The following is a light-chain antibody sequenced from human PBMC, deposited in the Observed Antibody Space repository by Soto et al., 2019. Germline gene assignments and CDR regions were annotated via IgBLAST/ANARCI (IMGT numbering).Light chain of an antibody. J-gene: IGKJ3*01. Sequence: DIQMTQSPSTLSASVGDRVTITCRASQSISSWLAWYQQKPGKAPKLLIYDASSLESGVPSRFSGSGSGTEFTLTISSLQPDDFATYYCQQYNNWPPGATFGPGTKVEIK. CDR1: QSISSW. CDR3: QQYNNWPPGAT. CDR2: DAS. V-gene: IGKV1-5*01.